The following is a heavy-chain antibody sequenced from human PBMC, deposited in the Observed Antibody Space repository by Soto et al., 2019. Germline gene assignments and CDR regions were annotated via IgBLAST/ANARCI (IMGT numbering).Heavy chain of an antibody. V-gene: IGHV3-23*01. CDR1: GFTFSSYA. CDR3: AKCLSGTEDNHGMFDY. Sequence: EVQLLESGGGLVQPGGSLRLSCAASGFTFSSYAMSWVRQAPGKGLEWVSAISGSGGSTYYADSVKGRFTISRDNPKNTLYLQLTSLRAEDTGVHYCAKCLSGTEDNHGMFDYWGQGSLVAVCS. D-gene: IGHD1-7*01. CDR2: ISGSGGST. J-gene: IGHJ4*02.